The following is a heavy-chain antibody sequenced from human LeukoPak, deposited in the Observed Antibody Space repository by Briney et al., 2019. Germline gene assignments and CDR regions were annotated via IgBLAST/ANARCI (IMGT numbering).Heavy chain of an antibody. CDR3: ARTVGDTPYDY. D-gene: IGHD3-16*01. J-gene: IGHJ4*02. V-gene: IGHV3-7*01. CDR2: IKPDGSEE. CDR1: GFTFSSYA. Sequence: GGSLRLSCAASGFTFSSYAMSRVRQAPGKGLEWVANIKPDGSEEYYVDSVKGRFTISRDNAKNSLYVQMNSLRAEDTAVYFCARTVGDTPYDYWGQGTLVTVSS.